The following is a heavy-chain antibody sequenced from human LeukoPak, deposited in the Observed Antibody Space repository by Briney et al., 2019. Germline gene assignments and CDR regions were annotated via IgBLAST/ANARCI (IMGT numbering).Heavy chain of an antibody. J-gene: IGHJ5*02. CDR3: AQGHDCGVYLNWFDP. CDR2: INHSGST. V-gene: IGHV4-34*01. Sequence: SETLSLTCAVYGGSFSDYYWGWIRPPPGKGVEWSGEINHSGSTNYNPSLKSRVTISVDTSKNQFSLKLSSVTAADTAVYYCAQGHDCGVYLNWFDPWGQGTLVTVSS. D-gene: IGHD4-17*01. CDR1: GGSFSDYY.